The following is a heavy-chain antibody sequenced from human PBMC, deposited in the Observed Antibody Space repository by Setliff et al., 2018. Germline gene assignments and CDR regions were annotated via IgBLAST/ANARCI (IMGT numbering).Heavy chain of an antibody. D-gene: IGHD6-6*01. V-gene: IGHV3-23*01. CDR3: AKSSGSSSSTNLEY. CDR1: GFTFSSYT. J-gene: IGHJ4*02. CDR2: ITDDGGTT. Sequence: GGSLRLSCRTSGFTFSSYTMNWVRQAPGKGLEWVSAITDDGGTTHYAGSVKGRFTIARDNSNSTLYLQMNSLRVEDTALYYCAKSSGSSSSTNLEYLGPGTLVTVSS.